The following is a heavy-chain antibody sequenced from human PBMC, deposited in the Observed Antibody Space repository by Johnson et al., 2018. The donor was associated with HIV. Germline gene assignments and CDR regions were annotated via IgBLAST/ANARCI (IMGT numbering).Heavy chain of an antibody. J-gene: IGHJ3*02. Sequence: VQLVESGGGLVKPGGSLRLSCAASGFTFSNAWMNWVRQAPGKGLEWVGRIKSKSDGGTTDYAAPVKGRFTISRDDSKNTLYLQMNSLRAEDTAVYYCARDRPSKWLRSNDDAFDIWGQGTMVTVSS. CDR2: IKSKSDGGTT. V-gene: IGHV3-15*01. CDR3: ARDRPSKWLRSNDDAFDI. D-gene: IGHD5-12*01. CDR1: GFTFSNAW.